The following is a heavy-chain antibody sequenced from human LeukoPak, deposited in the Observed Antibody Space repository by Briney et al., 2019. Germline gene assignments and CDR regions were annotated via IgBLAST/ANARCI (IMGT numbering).Heavy chain of an antibody. CDR1: GFTFRRYA. J-gene: IGHJ4*02. V-gene: IGHV3-23*01. Sequence: PGGSLRLSCAASGFTFRRYAMSWVRQAPGKGLEWVSAISGSGVSTYYADSVKGRFTVSRDNSKNTLYLQMSSLRAEDTAVYYCAKDERNWNYNLASQTYDWGQGTLVTVSS. CDR2: ISGSGVST. D-gene: IGHD1-7*01. CDR3: AKDERNWNYNLASQTYD.